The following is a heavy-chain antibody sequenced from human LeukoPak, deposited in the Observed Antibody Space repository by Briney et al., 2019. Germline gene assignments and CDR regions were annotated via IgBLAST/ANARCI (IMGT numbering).Heavy chain of an antibody. CDR1: GFTFSSYA. V-gene: IGHV3-64*01. D-gene: IGHD1-26*01. CDR3: ARVMRRELLSGSAFDI. CDR2: ISSNGGST. J-gene: IGHJ3*02. Sequence: GRSLRLSCAASGFTFSSYAMHWVRQAPGKGLEYVSAISSNGGSTYYANSVKGRFTISRDNSKNTLYLQMGSLRAEDMAVYYCARVMRRELLSGSAFDIWGQGTMVTVSS.